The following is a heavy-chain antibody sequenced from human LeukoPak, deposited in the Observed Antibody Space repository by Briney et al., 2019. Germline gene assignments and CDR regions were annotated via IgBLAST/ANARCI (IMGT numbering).Heavy chain of an antibody. CDR1: GGPISSYY. CDR2: IYYSGGT. CDR3: ARGYSSGWSGD. D-gene: IGHD6-19*01. Sequence: SETLSLTCTVSGGPISSYYWSWIRQPPGKGLEWIGYIYYSGGTIYNPSLKSRVTISVETSKNQFSLKLSSVTAADTAMYYCARGYSSGWSGDWGQGTLVTVSS. V-gene: IGHV4-59*08. J-gene: IGHJ4*02.